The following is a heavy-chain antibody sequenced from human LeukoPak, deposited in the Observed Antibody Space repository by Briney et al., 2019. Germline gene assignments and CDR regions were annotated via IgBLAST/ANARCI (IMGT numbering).Heavy chain of an antibody. CDR2: ISGSGGST. J-gene: IGHJ4*02. CDR3: AISLGGRFVVAPAATVY. CDR1: GFTFSSYG. Sequence: GGSLRLSCAASGFTFSSYGMSWVRQAPGKGLEWVSAISGSGGSTYYADSVKGRFTISRDNSKNTLYLQMNSLRAEDTAVYYCAISLGGRFVVAPAATVYWGQGTLVTVSS. D-gene: IGHD2-2*01. V-gene: IGHV3-23*01.